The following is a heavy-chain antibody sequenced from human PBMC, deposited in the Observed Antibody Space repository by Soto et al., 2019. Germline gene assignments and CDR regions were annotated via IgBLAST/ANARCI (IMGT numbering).Heavy chain of an antibody. Sequence: PGGSLRLSCAASGFTFSSYSMNWVRQAPGKGPEWISYIGPSHNDIGYAASVKGRFTISRDNSKNTLYLQMNSLRAEDTAVYYCAKDWYYGGNSDWFDPWGQGTLVTVSS. J-gene: IGHJ5*02. CDR1: GFTFSSYS. CDR3: AKDWYYGGNSDWFDP. D-gene: IGHD4-17*01. V-gene: IGHV3-21*05. CDR2: IGPSHNDI.